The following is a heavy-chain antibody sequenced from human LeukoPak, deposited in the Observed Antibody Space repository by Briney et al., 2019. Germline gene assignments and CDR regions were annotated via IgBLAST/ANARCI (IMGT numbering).Heavy chain of an antibody. V-gene: IGHV3-73*01. CDR3: TILQPDGEY. Sequence: PGGSLRLSCSASGFTFSTYAMHWVRQASGKGLEWVGRIRSKTNNYATAYAASVKGRFTISRDDSKNTAYLQMNSLKTEDTAVYYCTILQPDGEYWGQGTLVTVSS. J-gene: IGHJ4*02. CDR1: GFTFSTYA. CDR2: IRSKTNNYAT.